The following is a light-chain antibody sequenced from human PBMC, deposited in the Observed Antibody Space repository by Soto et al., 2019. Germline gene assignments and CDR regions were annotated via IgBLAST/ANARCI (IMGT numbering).Light chain of an antibody. V-gene: IGKV3-20*01. CDR3: QQYGSSPR. J-gene: IGKJ5*01. CDR2: GAS. CDR1: QSVSSSY. Sequence: EIVLTQSPGNLSLSPGERATLSCRASQSVSSSYLAWYQQKPGQAPRLLIYGASSRATGIPDRFSGSGSGTDFTLTISRLEPEDFAVYYCQQYGSSPRFGQGTRLEI.